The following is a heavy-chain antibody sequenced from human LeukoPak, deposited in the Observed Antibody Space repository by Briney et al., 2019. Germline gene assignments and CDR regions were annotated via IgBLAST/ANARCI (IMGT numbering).Heavy chain of an antibody. CDR2: IYYSGST. CDR3: ARVDTAMVTFDY. V-gene: IGHV4-30-4*01. Sequence: SETLSLTCTVSGGSISSGDYYWSWIRQPPGKGLEWIGYIYYSGSTYYNPSLKSRVTISVDTSKNQFSLKPSSVTAADTAVYYCARVDTAMVTFDYWGQGTLVTVSS. D-gene: IGHD5-18*01. CDR1: GGSISSGDYY. J-gene: IGHJ4*02.